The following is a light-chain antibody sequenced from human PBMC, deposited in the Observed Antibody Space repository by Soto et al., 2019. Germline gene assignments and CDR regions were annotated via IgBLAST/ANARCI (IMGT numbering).Light chain of an antibody. V-gene: IGKV3-11*01. Sequence: VLTQSPATLSLSPVERATLSCRASLNVNSYLAWYQQKPGQAPRLLIYDASNRAAGIPARFSGSGSGTDFTLTISRLEPEDFAVYYCQQYGSSPPWTFGQGTKVDNK. CDR1: LNVNSY. CDR3: QQYGSSPPWT. CDR2: DAS. J-gene: IGKJ1*01.